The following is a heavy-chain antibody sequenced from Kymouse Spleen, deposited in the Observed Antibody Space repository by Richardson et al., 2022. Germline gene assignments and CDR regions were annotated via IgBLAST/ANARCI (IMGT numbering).Heavy chain of an antibody. D-gene: IGHD6-13*01. CDR3: AREGSSNRWFDP. CDR1: GGSISSYY. V-gene: IGHV4-59*01. Sequence: QVQLQESGPGLVKPSETLSLTCTVSGGSISSYYWSWIRQPPGKGLEWIGYIYYSGSTNYNPSLKSRVTISVDTSKNQFSLKLSSVTAADTAVYYCAREGSSNRWFDPWGQGTLVTVSS. J-gene: IGHJ5*02. CDR2: IYYSGST.